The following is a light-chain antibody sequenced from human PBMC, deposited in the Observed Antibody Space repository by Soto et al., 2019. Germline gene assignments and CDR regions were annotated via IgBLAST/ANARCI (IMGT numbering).Light chain of an antibody. CDR3: HQRQSWPRT. Sequence: IVLTQSPATLSVSPGERATLSCRASQSVSNNYLAWYQQKPGQAPRLLIYDASNRATGIPARFSGSGSGTDFTLTISSLEPEDFAVYYCHQRQSWPRTFGQGTKVDIK. CDR2: DAS. V-gene: IGKV3-11*01. CDR1: QSVSNNY. J-gene: IGKJ1*01.